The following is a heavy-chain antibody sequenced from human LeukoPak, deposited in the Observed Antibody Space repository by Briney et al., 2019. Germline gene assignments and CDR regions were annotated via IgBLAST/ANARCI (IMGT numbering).Heavy chain of an antibody. Sequence: SETLSLTCTVSGGSISSGGYYWSWIRQHPGKGLEWIGYIYYSGSTYYNPSLKSRVTISVDTSKNQFSLKLSSVTAADTAVYYRARDEVAVAGAFDYWGQGTLVTVSS. J-gene: IGHJ4*02. D-gene: IGHD6-19*01. CDR3: ARDEVAVAGAFDY. V-gene: IGHV4-31*03. CDR1: GGSISSGGYY. CDR2: IYYSGST.